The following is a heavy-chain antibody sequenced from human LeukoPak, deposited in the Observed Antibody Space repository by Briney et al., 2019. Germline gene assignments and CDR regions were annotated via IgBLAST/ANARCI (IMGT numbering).Heavy chain of an antibody. J-gene: IGHJ4*02. CDR3: ATRLHDYGDYVDY. D-gene: IGHD4-17*01. CDR2: INHSGST. Sequence: PSETLSLTCAVYGGSFSGYYWSWIRQPPGKGLEWIGEINHSGSTNYNPSLKSRVTISVDTSKNQFSLKLSSVTAADTAVYYCATRLHDYGDYVDYWGQGTLVTVS. V-gene: IGHV4-34*01. CDR1: GGSFSGYY.